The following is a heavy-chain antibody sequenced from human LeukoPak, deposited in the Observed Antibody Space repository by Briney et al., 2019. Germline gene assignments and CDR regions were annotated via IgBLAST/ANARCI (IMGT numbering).Heavy chain of an antibody. CDR2: IKQDGSEK. CDR3: ARVPIVVVPAAILGYFDY. CDR1: GFTFSSYW. V-gene: IGHV3-7*01. J-gene: IGHJ4*02. Sequence: PGGSLRLSCAASGFTFSSYWMSWVRQAPGKGLEWVANIKQDGSEKYYVDSVKGRFTISRDNAKNSLYLQMNSLRAEDMAVYYCARVPIVVVPAAILGYFDYWGQGTLVTVSS. D-gene: IGHD2-2*02.